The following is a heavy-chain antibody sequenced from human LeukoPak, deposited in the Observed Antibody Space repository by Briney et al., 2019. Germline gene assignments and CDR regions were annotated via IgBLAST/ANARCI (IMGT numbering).Heavy chain of an antibody. V-gene: IGHV3-30*18. CDR1: GFTFSSYG. Sequence: GGSLRLSCAASGFTFSSYGMHWVRQAPGKGLEWVAVISYDGSNKYYADSVKGRFTISRDNSKNTLYLQMNSLRAEDTAVYYCAKDPVWRGGGDCWNWFDPGGQGTLVTVSS. CDR2: ISYDGSNK. J-gene: IGHJ5*01. D-gene: IGHD2-21*02. CDR3: AKDPVWRGGGDCWNWFDP.